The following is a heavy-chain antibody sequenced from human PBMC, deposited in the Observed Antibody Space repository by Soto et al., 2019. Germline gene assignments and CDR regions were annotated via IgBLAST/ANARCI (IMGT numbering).Heavy chain of an antibody. D-gene: IGHD6-19*01. J-gene: IGHJ6*02. CDR1: GGTFSSYA. Sequence: QVPLVQSGAEVKKPGSSVKVSCKASGGTFSSYAISWVRQAPGQGLEWMGGIIPIFGTANYAQKFQGRVTITADESTSTAYMELSSLRSEDTAVYYCARGMEAVAGTLDYYGMDVWGQGTTVTVSS. CDR3: ARGMEAVAGTLDYYGMDV. CDR2: IIPIFGTA. V-gene: IGHV1-69*01.